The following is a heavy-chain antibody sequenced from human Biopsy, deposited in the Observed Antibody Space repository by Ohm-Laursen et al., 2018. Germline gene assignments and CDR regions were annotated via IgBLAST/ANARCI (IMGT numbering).Heavy chain of an antibody. CDR3: ARGPHSGSHSCFDY. CDR1: GGTLINYA. Sequence: ESSAKASCKASGGTLINYAISWVRQAPGQGLEWMGGIIPMFGTANYAQMFQGRVTISADESTSTSYMELSSLTTEDTAIYYCARGPHSGSHSCFDYWGRGTLVTVSS. J-gene: IGHJ4*02. V-gene: IGHV1-69*01. D-gene: IGHD1-26*01. CDR2: IIPMFGTA.